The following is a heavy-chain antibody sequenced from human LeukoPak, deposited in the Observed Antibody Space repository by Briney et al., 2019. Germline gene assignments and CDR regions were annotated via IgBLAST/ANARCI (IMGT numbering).Heavy chain of an antibody. CDR3: ARDSGMVRYCSSTSCYYDVRNWFDP. D-gene: IGHD2-2*01. CDR1: GYTFTCYY. V-gene: IGHV1-2*02. CDR2: INPNSGGT. J-gene: IGHJ5*02. Sequence: ASVKVSCKASGYTFTCYYMHWVRQAPGQGLEWMGWINPNSGGTNYAQKFQGRVTMTRDTSISTAYMELSRLRSDDTAVYYCARDSGMVRYCSSTSCYYDVRNWFDPWGQGTLVTVSS.